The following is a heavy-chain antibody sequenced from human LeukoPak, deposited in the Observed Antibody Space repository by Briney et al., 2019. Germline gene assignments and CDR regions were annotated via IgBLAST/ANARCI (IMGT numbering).Heavy chain of an antibody. CDR2: ISGSGGST. J-gene: IGHJ6*03. D-gene: IGHD6-6*01. CDR3: AKGEQLVPYYYYYMDV. V-gene: IGHV3-23*01. CDR1: GFTVSSNY. Sequence: TGGSLGLSCAPSGFTVSSNYMSWVRQAPGKGLEWVSAISGSGGSTYYADSVKGRFTISRDNSKNTLYLQMNSLRAEDTAVYYCAKGEQLVPYYYYYMDVWGKGTTVTVSS.